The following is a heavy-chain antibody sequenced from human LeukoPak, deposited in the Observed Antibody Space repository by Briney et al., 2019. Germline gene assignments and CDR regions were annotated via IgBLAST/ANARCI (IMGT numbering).Heavy chain of an antibody. CDR3: AREVAGTWAFDI. J-gene: IGHJ3*02. Sequence: SQTLSLTCAISGDSVSSNTAAWNWIRQSPSRGLEWLGRTFYRSKWYDDYAPSVKSRITINPDTSKNQSSLHLNSVTPEDTAVYYCAREVAGTWAFDIWGQGTMVTVS. CDR2: TFYRSKWYD. D-gene: IGHD6-19*01. CDR1: GDSVSSNTAA. V-gene: IGHV6-1*01.